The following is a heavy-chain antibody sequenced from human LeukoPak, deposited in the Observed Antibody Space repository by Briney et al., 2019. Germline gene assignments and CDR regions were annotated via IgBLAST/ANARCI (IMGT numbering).Heavy chain of an antibody. CDR2: IKQDGSEK. D-gene: IGHD2-8*01. CDR1: GFTFSSYW. Sequence: PGGSLRLSCAASGFTFSSYWMSWVRQAPGKGLEWVANIKQDGSEKYYVDSVKGRFTISRDNAKNSLYLQMNSLRAEDTAVYYCAREYCTNGVCYTKVNDWFDPWGQGTLVTVSS. CDR3: AREYCTNGVCYTKVNDWFDP. J-gene: IGHJ5*02. V-gene: IGHV3-7*01.